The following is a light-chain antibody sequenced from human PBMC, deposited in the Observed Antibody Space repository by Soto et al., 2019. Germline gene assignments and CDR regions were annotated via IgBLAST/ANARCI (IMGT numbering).Light chain of an antibody. V-gene: IGKV1-12*01. CDR2: DTS. Sequence: DIQMTQSPSSVSASVGDRVTITCRASQDISRWLAWFQQQPGKAPKLLIYDTSSLRSGVPSRFSGHGSGTDFTLTISSLQPEDFATYYCQQANSFPPVFGGGTKVEIK. J-gene: IGKJ4*01. CDR3: QQANSFPPV. CDR1: QDISRW.